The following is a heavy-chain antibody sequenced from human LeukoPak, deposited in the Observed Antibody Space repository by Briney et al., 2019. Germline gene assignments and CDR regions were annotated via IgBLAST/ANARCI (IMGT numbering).Heavy chain of an antibody. CDR2: IKQDGSEK. CDR1: GFTFSSYW. J-gene: IGHJ6*03. V-gene: IGHV3-7*01. CDR3: ARDTFYSSGYYFYYYYYMDV. Sequence: GGSLRLSCAASGFTFSSYWMSWVRQAPGKGLEWVANIKQDGSEKYHVDSVKGRFTISRDNAKNSLYLQMNSLRAEDTAVYYCARDTFYSSGYYFYYYYYMDVWGKGTTVTVSS. D-gene: IGHD3-22*01.